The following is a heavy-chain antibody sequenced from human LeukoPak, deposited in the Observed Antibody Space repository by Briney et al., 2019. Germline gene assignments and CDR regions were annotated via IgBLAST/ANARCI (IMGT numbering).Heavy chain of an antibody. J-gene: IGHJ4*02. CDR2: IYPGDSDT. D-gene: IGHD6-19*01. CDR1: GYSFTSYW. Sequence: GESLKISCKGSGYSFTSYWIGWVRQMPGKGLEWMGIIYPGDSDTRYSPSFQGQVTISADKSISTAYLQWSSLKASDTAMYYCARWPPSLTQWLPHFDYWGQGTLVTVSS. CDR3: ARWPPSLTQWLPHFDY. V-gene: IGHV5-51*01.